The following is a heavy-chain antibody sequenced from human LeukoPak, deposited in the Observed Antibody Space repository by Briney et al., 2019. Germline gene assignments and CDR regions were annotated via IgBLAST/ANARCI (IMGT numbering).Heavy chain of an antibody. D-gene: IGHD6-13*01. J-gene: IGHJ5*02. CDR1: GFTFSSYA. V-gene: IGHV3-30*01. CDR2: ISYDGSNK. Sequence: GGSLRLSCAASGFTFSSYAMHWVRQAPGKGLEWVAVISYDGSNKYYADSVKGRFTISRDNSKNTLYLQMNSLRAEDTAVYYCAGSRQLGFDPWGQGTLVTVSS. CDR3: AGSRQLGFDP.